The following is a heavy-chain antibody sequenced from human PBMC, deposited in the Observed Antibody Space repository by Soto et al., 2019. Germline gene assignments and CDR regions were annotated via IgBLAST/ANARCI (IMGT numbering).Heavy chain of an antibody. J-gene: IGHJ4*02. V-gene: IGHV3-23*01. CDR1: GFTFSSYA. D-gene: IGHD3-3*01. Sequence: EVQLLESGGGLVQPGGSLRLSCAASGFTFSSYAMSWVRQAPGKGLEWVSAISGSGGSTYYADSVKGRFTISRDNSKNTLYLQMNSLRAEDTAVYYCAKVFRKRSITIFGVVTQYPDYWGQGTLVTVSS. CDR3: AKVFRKRSITIFGVVTQYPDY. CDR2: ISGSGGST.